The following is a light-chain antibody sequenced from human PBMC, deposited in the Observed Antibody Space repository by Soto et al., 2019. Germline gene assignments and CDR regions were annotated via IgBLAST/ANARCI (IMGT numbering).Light chain of an antibody. J-gene: IGKJ2*01. CDR3: QQYGSLYT. V-gene: IGKV3-20*01. CDR2: GAS. Sequence: EIVLTQSPGTLSLSPGERATLSCRASQSVSSSYLAWYQQKPGQAPRLLIYGASSRATGIPDRFSGSGSGTDFTLTISRLGPEVFSEYYFQQYGSLYTLGQGTKLEIK. CDR1: QSVSSSY.